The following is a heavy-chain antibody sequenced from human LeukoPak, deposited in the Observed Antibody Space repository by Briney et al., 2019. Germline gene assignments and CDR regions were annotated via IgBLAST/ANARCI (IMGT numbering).Heavy chain of an antibody. CDR1: GLTFSDYY. CDR2: ISSSGSTI. Sequence: GGSLRLSCAASGLTFSDYYMSWIRQAPGKGLEWVSYISSSGSTIYYADSVKGRFTISRDNSKNTLYLQMNSLRAEDTAVYYCAREGSSSWYYFDYWGQGTLVTVSS. J-gene: IGHJ4*02. D-gene: IGHD6-13*01. CDR3: AREGSSSWYYFDY. V-gene: IGHV3-11*04.